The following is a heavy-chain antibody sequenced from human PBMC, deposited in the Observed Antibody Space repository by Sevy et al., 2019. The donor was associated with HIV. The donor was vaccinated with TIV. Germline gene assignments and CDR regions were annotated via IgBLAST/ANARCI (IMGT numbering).Heavy chain of an antibody. J-gene: IGHJ3*02. CDR3: ARFPPERAFDI. CDR1: GLAFSSYA. Sequence: GGSLRLSCAASGLAFSSYAMHWVRQAPDKGLEWVAVISYDGSDQDYADSVKGRFTISRDNSKNTLSLQMNSLRIEDTAVYYCARFPPERAFDIWGQGTIVTVSS. CDR2: ISYDGSDQ. V-gene: IGHV3-30*04.